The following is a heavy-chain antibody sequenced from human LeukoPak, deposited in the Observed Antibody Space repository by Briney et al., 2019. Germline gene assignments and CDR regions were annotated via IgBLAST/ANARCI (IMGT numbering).Heavy chain of an antibody. CDR3: VYGGSYYIA. V-gene: IGHV3-21*01. CDR1: GFTFSNYA. CDR2: ISGSSSSI. D-gene: IGHD1-26*01. J-gene: IGHJ5*02. Sequence: PGGSLRLSCAASGFTFSNYAMSWVRQAPGKGLEWVSAISGSSSSIYYADSVKGRFTISRDNGKNSLYLQMNSLRAEDTAVYFCVYGGSYYIAWGQGTLVTVSS.